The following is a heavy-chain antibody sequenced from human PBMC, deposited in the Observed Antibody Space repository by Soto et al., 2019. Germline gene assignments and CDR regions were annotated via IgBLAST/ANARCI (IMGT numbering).Heavy chain of an antibody. V-gene: IGHV1-3*01. CDR1: GYTFTSYA. CDR2: INAGNGNT. D-gene: IGHD3-10*01. J-gene: IGHJ6*02. CDR3: AKLWFGELSSEKDYYYGMDV. Sequence: ASVKVSCKASGYTFTSYAMHWVRQAPGQRLEWMGWINAGNGNTKYSQKFQGRVTITRDTSASTAYMELSRLRSEDTAVYYCAKLWFGELSSEKDYYYGMDVWGQGTTVTVSS.